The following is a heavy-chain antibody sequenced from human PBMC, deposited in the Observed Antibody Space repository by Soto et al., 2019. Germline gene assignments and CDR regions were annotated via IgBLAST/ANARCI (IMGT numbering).Heavy chain of an antibody. CDR3: ARYNMITFGGVIVPRPFDY. D-gene: IGHD3-16*02. Sequence: SVKVSCKASGGTFSSYAISWMRQSPGQGLEWMGGIIPIFGTANYAQKFQGRVTITADEFTSTAYMELSSLRSEDTAVYYCARYNMITFGGVIVPRPFDYWGQGTLVTVSS. J-gene: IGHJ4*02. CDR1: GGTFSSYA. CDR2: IIPIFGTA. V-gene: IGHV1-69*13.